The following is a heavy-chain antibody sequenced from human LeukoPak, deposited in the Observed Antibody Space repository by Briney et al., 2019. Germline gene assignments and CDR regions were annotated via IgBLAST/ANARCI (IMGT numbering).Heavy chain of an antibody. J-gene: IGHJ4*02. Sequence: GGSLRLSCAASGFTFSSYWMHWVRQAPGKGLVWVSRINSDGSSTSYADSVKGRFTISRDNAKNTLYLQMNSLRAEDTAVYYCARGFFNYYGSGNYDYWGQGTLVTVSS. CDR1: GFTFSSYW. CDR2: INSDGSST. D-gene: IGHD3-10*01. V-gene: IGHV3-74*01. CDR3: ARGFFNYYGSGNYDY.